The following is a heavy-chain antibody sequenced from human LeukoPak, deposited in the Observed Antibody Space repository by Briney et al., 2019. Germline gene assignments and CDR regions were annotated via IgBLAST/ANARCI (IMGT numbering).Heavy chain of an antibody. CDR2: IYDSGST. J-gene: IGHJ5*02. D-gene: IGHD3-10*01. V-gene: IGHV4-39*01. Sequence: SETLSLTCTVYGGSFSGYYWSWIRQPPGKGLEWIGSIYDSGSTYYNPSLKSRATISVDTSKNQFSLKLNSVTAADTAVYYCARHYGPWGQGTLVTVSS. CDR1: GGSFSGYY. CDR3: ARHYGP.